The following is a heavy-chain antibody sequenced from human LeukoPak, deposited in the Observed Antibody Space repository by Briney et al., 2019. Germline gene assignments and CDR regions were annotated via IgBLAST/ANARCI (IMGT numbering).Heavy chain of an antibody. V-gene: IGHV5-51*01. CDR3: ARALSRSWYTMGGPPMDV. D-gene: IGHD6-13*01. CDR1: GYRFTSYW. J-gene: IGHJ6*03. CDR2: IYPGGSDT. Sequence: GESLEISFQGSGYRFTSYWIGWVRQLPGKGLEWMGIIYPGGSDTRYSPSFQGQVTISADKSISTAYQQWSSLQASDTAMYYCARALSRSWYTMGGPPMDVWGKGTTVTVSS.